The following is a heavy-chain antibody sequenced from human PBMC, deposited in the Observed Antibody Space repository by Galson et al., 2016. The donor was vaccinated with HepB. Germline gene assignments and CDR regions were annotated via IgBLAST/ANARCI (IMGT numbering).Heavy chain of an antibody. Sequence: SLRLSCAASGFSFSTSGMSWVRQTPGRGLEWVSGITGSGATTHYADSVKGRFTISRGNSKNTLYLYMNSLSAGDTAVYYCGKHGGFDYWGQGALVTVSA. V-gene: IGHV3-23*01. J-gene: IGHJ4*02. CDR2: ITGSGATT. D-gene: IGHD3-16*01. CDR1: GFSFSTSG. CDR3: GKHGGFDY.